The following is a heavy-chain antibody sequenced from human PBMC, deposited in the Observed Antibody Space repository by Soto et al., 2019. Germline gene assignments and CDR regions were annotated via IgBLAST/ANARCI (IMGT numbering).Heavy chain of an antibody. CDR2: ISGSGVST. CDR1: GFSFRNYA. V-gene: IGHV3-23*01. CDR3: AKDRGVTTYWFDP. Sequence: EVQLLESGGGLVQPGGSLRLSCAASGFSFRNYAMSWVRQAPGRGLEWVSGISGSGVSTYYADSVKGRFTISRDNSRDTLFLQMNNLRDEDSAVYYCAKDRGVTTYWFDPWGQGTLDTVSP. D-gene: IGHD3-10*01. J-gene: IGHJ5*02.